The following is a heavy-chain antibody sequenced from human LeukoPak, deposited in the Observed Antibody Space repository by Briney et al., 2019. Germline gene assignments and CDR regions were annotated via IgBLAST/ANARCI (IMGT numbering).Heavy chain of an antibody. J-gene: IGHJ3*02. CDR1: EFTFSALW. Sequence: PGESLRLSCAASEFTFSALWMHWVRQAPGKGLVWVSRINSDGSDIRYADSVKGRFTISRDNAKNTLYLQMNSLRAEDTAVYYCARERRSSGWYDAFDMRGQGTMVTVSS. D-gene: IGHD6-19*01. CDR2: INSDGSDI. V-gene: IGHV3-74*01. CDR3: ARERRSSGWYDAFDM.